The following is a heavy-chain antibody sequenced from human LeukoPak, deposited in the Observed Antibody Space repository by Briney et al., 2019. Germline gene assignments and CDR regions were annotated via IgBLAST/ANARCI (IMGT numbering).Heavy chain of an antibody. CDR3: AKDAEEQWLILGAFDI. Sequence: PGGSLRLSCAASGFTFSSYAMSWVRQAPGKGLEWVSAISGSGGSTYYADSVKGRFTIFRDNSKNTLYLQMNSLRAEDTAVYYCAKDAEEQWLILGAFDIWGQGTMVTVSS. CDR1: GFTFSSYA. J-gene: IGHJ3*02. CDR2: ISGSGGST. D-gene: IGHD6-19*01. V-gene: IGHV3-23*01.